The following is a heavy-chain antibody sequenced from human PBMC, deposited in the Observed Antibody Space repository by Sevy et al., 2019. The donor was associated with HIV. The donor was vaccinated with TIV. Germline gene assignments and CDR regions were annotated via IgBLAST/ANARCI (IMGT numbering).Heavy chain of an antibody. CDR2: IYSGGST. J-gene: IGHJ4*02. V-gene: IGHV3-53*01. CDR3: ARGPAAGTLCNDY. Sequence: GGSLRLSCAASGFTVTSNYMSWVRQAPGKGLEWVSVIYSGGSTYYADSVKGRFTISRDNSKNTLYLQMNSLRAEDTAVYYCARGPAAGTLCNDYWGQGTLVTVSS. CDR1: GFTVTSNY. D-gene: IGHD6-13*01.